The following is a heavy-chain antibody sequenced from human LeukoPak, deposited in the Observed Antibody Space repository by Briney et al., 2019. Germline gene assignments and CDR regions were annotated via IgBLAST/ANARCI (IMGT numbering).Heavy chain of an antibody. CDR3: AKDGWLGELYYYYGMDV. D-gene: IGHD3-10*01. V-gene: IGHV3-30*18. CDR1: GFTFSSYG. Sequence: GGSLRLSCAASGFTFSSYGMHWVRQAPGKGLEWVAVISYDGSNKYYADSVKGRFTISGDNSKSTLYLQMNSLRAEDTAVYYCAKDGWLGELYYYYGMDVWGKGTTVTVSS. CDR2: ISYDGSNK. J-gene: IGHJ6*04.